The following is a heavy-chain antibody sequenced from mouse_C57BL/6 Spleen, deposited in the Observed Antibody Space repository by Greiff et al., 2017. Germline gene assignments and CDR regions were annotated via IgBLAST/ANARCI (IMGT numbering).Heavy chain of an antibody. Sequence: DVQLQESGGGLVKPGGSLKLSCAASGFTFSDYGMHWVRQAPEKGLEWVAYISSGSSTIYYADTVKGRFTISRDNAKNTLFLQMTSLRSEDTAIYYCSRAGNYGTDYAMDYGGQGTSVTVSS. J-gene: IGHJ4*01. CDR3: SRAGNYGTDYAMDY. V-gene: IGHV5-17*01. CDR1: GFTFSDYG. CDR2: ISSGSSTI. D-gene: IGHD2-1*01.